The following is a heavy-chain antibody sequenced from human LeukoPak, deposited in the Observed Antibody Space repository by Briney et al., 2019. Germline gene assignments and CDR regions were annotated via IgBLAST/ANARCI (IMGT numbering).Heavy chain of an antibody. J-gene: IGHJ6*02. Sequence: ASVKVSCKASGYTFTGYYMHWVRQAPGQGLEWMGWINPNSGGTNYAQKFQGWVTMTRDTSISTAYMELSSLRSEDTAVYYCARGVRANITIFGVVITADRYYYYGMDVWGQGTTVTVSS. CDR3: ARGVRANITIFGVVITADRYYYYGMDV. CDR1: GYTFTGYY. D-gene: IGHD3-3*01. V-gene: IGHV1-2*04. CDR2: INPNSGGT.